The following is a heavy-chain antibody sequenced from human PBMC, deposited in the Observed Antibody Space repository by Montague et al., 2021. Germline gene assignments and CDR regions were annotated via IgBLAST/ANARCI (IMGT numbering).Heavy chain of an antibody. V-gene: IGHV6-1*01. CDR2: TYYRSTWYT. CDR1: GDSVPNNNAA. D-gene: IGHD3-10*01. Sequence: CAISGDSVPNNNAAWNWIRESPSRGLGWLGRTYYRSTWYTDYAVSVKGRIAINPDTSKNQFSLQLNSVTPEDTAVYYCAREGVGDLLFSFDSWGQGTLVTVSS. J-gene: IGHJ4*02. CDR3: AREGVGDLLFSFDS.